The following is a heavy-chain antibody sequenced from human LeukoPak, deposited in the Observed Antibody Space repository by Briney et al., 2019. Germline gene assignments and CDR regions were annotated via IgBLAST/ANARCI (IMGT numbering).Heavy chain of an antibody. CDR2: VYTSGTT. V-gene: IGHV4-4*07. Sequence: SETLSLTCTVSGGSISGYFWTWVRQPAGKELEWIGRVYTSGTTYYNPSLESRVTISLDTFNNQFSLRVTSVTAADTAIYYCARGTEKTRISGYYSFDHWGRGLLVTVSS. CDR1: GGSISGYF. D-gene: IGHD5-12*01. CDR3: ARGTEKTRISGYYSFDH. J-gene: IGHJ4*02.